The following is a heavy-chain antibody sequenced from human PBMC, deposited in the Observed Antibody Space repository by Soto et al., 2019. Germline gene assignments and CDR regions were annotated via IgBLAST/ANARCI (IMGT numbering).Heavy chain of an antibody. D-gene: IGHD5-12*01. CDR3: ATGRGGYDSAFDY. J-gene: IGHJ4*02. CDR1: GYTFTSYG. V-gene: IGHV1-18*04. Sequence: ASVKVSCKASGYTFTSYGISWVRQAPGQGLEWMGWIGAYNGNTNYAQKLQGRVTMTEDTSTDTAYMELSSLRSEDTAVYYCATGRGGYDSAFDYWGQGTLVTVSS. CDR2: IGAYNGNT.